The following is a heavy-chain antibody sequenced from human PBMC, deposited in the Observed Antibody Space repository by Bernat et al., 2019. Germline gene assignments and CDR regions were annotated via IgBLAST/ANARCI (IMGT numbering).Heavy chain of an antibody. D-gene: IGHD3-10*01. CDR2: IWYDGSNK. V-gene: IGHV3-33*01. CDR1: GFTFSSYG. CDR3: ARGNYYGSADWFDP. Sequence: QVQLVESGGGVVQPGRSLRLSCAASGFTFSSYGMHWVRQAPGKGLEWVAVIWYDGSNKYYADSVKGRFTISRDNSKNTLYLQMNSLRAEDTAVYYCARGNYYGSADWFDPWGQGTLVTVSS. J-gene: IGHJ5*02.